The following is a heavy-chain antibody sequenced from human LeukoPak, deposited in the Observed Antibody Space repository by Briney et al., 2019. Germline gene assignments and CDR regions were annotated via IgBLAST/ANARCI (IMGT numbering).Heavy chain of an antibody. Sequence: GGSLRLSCAASGFTVSSNYMSWVRQAPGKGLEWVSVIYSGGSTYYADSVKGRFTISRDNSKNTLYLQMNSLRAEDTAVYYCASAVAGTVTLSYWGQGTLVTVSS. CDR3: ASAVAGTVTLSY. CDR1: GFTVSSNY. V-gene: IGHV3-53*01. J-gene: IGHJ4*02. D-gene: IGHD4-17*01. CDR2: IYSGGST.